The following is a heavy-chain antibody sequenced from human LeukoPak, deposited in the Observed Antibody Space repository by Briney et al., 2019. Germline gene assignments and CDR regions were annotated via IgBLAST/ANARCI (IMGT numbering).Heavy chain of an antibody. J-gene: IGHJ4*02. Sequence: LSLTCTVSGGSISSYYWSWIRQPPGKGLEWISYISSSSSSIHYIDSVKGRFIISRDNAKNSLYLQMNSLRAEDTAVYYCARRPYYYGSGRAFDYWGQGTLVTVSS. CDR1: GGSISSYY. D-gene: IGHD3-10*01. CDR2: ISSSSSSI. CDR3: ARRPYYYGSGRAFDY. V-gene: IGHV3-11*06.